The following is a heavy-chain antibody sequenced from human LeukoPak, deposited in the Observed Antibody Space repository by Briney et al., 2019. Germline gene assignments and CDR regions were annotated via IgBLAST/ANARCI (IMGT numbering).Heavy chain of an antibody. J-gene: IGHJ4*02. CDR1: GFTFRSHA. V-gene: IGHV3-23*01. D-gene: IGHD2-2*01. Sequence: GGSLRLSCVGSGFTFRSHAMSWVRQAPEKGLEFVSGNENGGTTYYADSVKGRFTNSRDNSKNTLYLQMNSLRAEDTAVYYCAKGGVPVVSPAVNWGQGTLVTVSS. CDR2: NENGGTT. CDR3: AKGGVPVVSPAVN.